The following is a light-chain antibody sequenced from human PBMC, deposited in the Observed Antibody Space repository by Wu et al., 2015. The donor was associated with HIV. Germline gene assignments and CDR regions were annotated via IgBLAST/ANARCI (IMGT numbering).Light chain of an antibody. J-gene: IGKJ1*01. V-gene: IGKV1-5*03. CDR1: QSISSW. CDR3: QQYKTYPWT. CDR2: KAS. Sequence: DIQMTQSPSTLSASVGGRVTITCRASQSISSWLAWYQQKPGKAPKLLIYKASTLESGVPSRFSGSGSGTEFTLTISSLQPDDFATYYCQQYKTYPWTFGQGTKVEIK.